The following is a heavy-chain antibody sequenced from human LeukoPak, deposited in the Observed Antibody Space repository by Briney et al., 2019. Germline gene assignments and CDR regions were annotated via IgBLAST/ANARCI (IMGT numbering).Heavy chain of an antibody. V-gene: IGHV1-3*01. D-gene: IGHD4-17*01. Sequence: ASVKVSCKASGYTFTSYAMHWARQAPGQRLEWMGWINAGNGNTKYSQKFQGRVTITRDTSASTAYMELSSLRSEDTAVYYCARDKVTTYYYGMDVWGQGTTVTVSS. J-gene: IGHJ6*02. CDR2: INAGNGNT. CDR1: GYTFTSYA. CDR3: ARDKVTTYYYGMDV.